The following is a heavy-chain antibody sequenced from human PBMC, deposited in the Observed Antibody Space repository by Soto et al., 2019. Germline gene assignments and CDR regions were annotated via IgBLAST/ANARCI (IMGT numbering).Heavy chain of an antibody. CDR3: ARRTRYYFDY. CDR1: GGSISSSSYY. CDR2: IYYSGST. V-gene: IGHV4-39*01. J-gene: IGHJ4*02. Sequence: SETKSVTCTVSGGSISSSSYYWGWIRQPPGKGLEWIGSIYYSGSTYYNPSLKSRVTISVDTSKNQFSLKLSSVTAADTAVYYCARRTRYYFDYWGQGTLVTVSS.